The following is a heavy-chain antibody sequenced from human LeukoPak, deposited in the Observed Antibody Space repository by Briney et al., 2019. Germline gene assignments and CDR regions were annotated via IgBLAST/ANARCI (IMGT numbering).Heavy chain of an antibody. V-gene: IGHV1-69*05. CDR3: ATVGYCSSTSCYPPLY. Sequence: SVKVCCKASGGTFSSYAISWVRQAPGQGLEWMGGIIPIFGTANYAQKFQGRVTITTDESTSTAYMELSSLRSEDTAVYYCATVGYCSSTSCYPPLYWGQGTLVTVSS. CDR2: IIPIFGTA. D-gene: IGHD2-2*01. CDR1: GGTFSSYA. J-gene: IGHJ4*02.